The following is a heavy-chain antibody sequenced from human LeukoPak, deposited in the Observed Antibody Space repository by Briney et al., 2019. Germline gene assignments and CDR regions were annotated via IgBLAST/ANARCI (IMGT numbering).Heavy chain of an antibody. V-gene: IGHV3-23*01. CDR2: ISGSGGST. Sequence: QSGGSLRLSCAASGFTFSSYEMIWVRQAPGKGLEWVAGISGSGGSTYVADSVKGRFTVSRDNSKNTLYLQMNSLRADDTAVYYCAKDRPTVYSSSWLHFLDSWGQGTLVTVSS. CDR1: GFTFSSYE. CDR3: AKDRPTVYSSSWLHFLDS. D-gene: IGHD6-13*01. J-gene: IGHJ4*02.